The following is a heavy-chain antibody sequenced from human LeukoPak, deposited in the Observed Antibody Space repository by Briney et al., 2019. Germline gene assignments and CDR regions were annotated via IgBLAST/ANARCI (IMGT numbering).Heavy chain of an antibody. D-gene: IGHD3-22*01. V-gene: IGHV4-59*01. Sequence: SETLALTCTVSGGSISSYLWSWIRQSPGKGLEWIGYIYYSGNTKYNASLKSRVTISVDTSKNQFSLKLSSVTAADTAVYYCARSPAPDWVKYYDSSGYYSIFDYWGQGTLVTVSS. J-gene: IGHJ4*02. CDR2: IYYSGNT. CDR1: GGSISSYL. CDR3: ARSPAPDWVKYYDSSGYYSIFDY.